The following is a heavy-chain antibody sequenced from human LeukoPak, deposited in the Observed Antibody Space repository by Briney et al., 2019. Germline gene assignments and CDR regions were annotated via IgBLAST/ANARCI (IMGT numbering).Heavy chain of an antibody. D-gene: IGHD1-26*01. J-gene: IGHJ3*02. Sequence: GESLKISCQGSGYSFSHHWIAWVREMPGKGLEWMAMMYPGDSDTRYSPSFQGQVTISADKSISTAYLQWSSLKASDTAMYYCARLSGSYYSAFDIWGQGTMLTVSS. CDR1: GYSFSHHW. V-gene: IGHV5-51*01. CDR3: ARLSGSYYSAFDI. CDR2: MYPGDSDT.